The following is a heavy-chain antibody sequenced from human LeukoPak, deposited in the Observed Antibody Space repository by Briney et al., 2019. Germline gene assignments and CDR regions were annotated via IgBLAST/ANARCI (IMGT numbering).Heavy chain of an antibody. CDR2: IYHSGST. CDR1: GYSISSGYY. V-gene: IGHV4-38-2*02. D-gene: IGHD3-10*01. CDR3: ATYGSGSPMDV. Sequence: PSETLSLTCTVSGYSISSGYYWGWIRQPPGKGLEWIGSIYHSGSTYYNPSLKSRVTISVDTSKNQFSLKLSSVTAADTAVYYCATYGSGSPMDVWGQGTTVTVSS. J-gene: IGHJ6*02.